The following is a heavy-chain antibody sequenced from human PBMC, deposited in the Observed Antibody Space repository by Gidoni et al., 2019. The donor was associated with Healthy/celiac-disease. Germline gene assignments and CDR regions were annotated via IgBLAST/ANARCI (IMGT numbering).Heavy chain of an antibody. Sequence: QVQLVQSGDEVKKPGASVKVSCKASGYTFTGYNMHWGRPAPGQGLGWMGWTNPRGGGKNNEKKFQGRVTMTRDRSISTAYMGLSRLRSDDTAVYYGAREGRGSGWYYFDYWGQGTLVTVSS. CDR1: GYTFTGYN. J-gene: IGHJ4*02. D-gene: IGHD6-19*01. CDR3: AREGRGSGWYYFDY. V-gene: IGHV1-2*02. CDR2: TNPRGGGK.